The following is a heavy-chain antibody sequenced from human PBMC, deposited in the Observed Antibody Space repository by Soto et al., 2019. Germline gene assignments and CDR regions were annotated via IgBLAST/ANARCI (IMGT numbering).Heavy chain of an antibody. D-gene: IGHD3-9*01. Sequence: QVPLVQSGGEVKKPGALVKVSCETSGFAFKSFGFTWVRQAPGQGLEWMGCISSNNGHTVDARTVQGRVTMTTDRSTNTAYLELRSVNSDDTAMYYCVRDYLDFWVSSRPHHSSKYYGMDHCGQGTAVTFSS. CDR3: VRDYLDFWVSSRPHHSSKYYGMDH. V-gene: IGHV1-18*01. J-gene: IGHJ6*02. CDR1: GFAFKSFG. CDR2: ISSNNGHT.